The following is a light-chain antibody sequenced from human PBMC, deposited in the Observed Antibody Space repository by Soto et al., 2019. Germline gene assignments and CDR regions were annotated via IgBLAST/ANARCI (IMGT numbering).Light chain of an antibody. V-gene: IGKV1-39*01. CDR1: QNIADY. J-gene: IGKJ4*01. CDR3: LQTFTTHIT. CDR2: SSS. Sequence: DIQMTQSPSSLSASAGDTVTITCRSSQNIADYLSWYQQKPGKAPQLLMYSSSILHDGVSSRFSGDGSGTAFTLTITGLQPEDFSTYYCLQTFTTHITFGGGTTVEVK.